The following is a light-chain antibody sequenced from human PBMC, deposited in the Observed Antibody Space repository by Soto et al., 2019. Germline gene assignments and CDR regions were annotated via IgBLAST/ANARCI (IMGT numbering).Light chain of an antibody. Sequence: EIVITQSPVTLSVSPGERATLSCRASQSVRSNLAWYQQKPGQAPRLLMYDASTRATGIPARLSGSGSGTDFTLTISSLEPEDFAVYYCHQRQYWPPITFGQGTRLEIK. J-gene: IGKJ5*01. CDR2: DAS. V-gene: IGKV3-15*01. CDR3: HQRQYWPPIT. CDR1: QSVRSN.